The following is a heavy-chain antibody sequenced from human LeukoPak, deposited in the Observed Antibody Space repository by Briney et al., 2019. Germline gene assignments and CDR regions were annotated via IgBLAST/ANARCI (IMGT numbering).Heavy chain of an antibody. Sequence: PGGSLRLSCAASGFTFSSYGMHWVRQAPGKGLEWVAVIWYDGSNKYYADSVKGRFTISRDNSKNTLYLQMNSLRAEDTAVYYCAKEVGGGRFDYWGQGTLVTVSS. J-gene: IGHJ4*02. D-gene: IGHD3-16*01. V-gene: IGHV3-33*06. CDR2: IWYDGSNK. CDR1: GFTFSSYG. CDR3: AKEVGGGRFDY.